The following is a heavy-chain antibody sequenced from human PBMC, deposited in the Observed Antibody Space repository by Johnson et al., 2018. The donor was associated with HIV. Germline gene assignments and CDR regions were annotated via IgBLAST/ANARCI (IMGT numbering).Heavy chain of an antibody. D-gene: IGHD2-15*01. V-gene: IGHV3-66*03. CDR1: GFTVSSNY. J-gene: IGHJ3*02. CDR2: IYTGGST. Sequence: VQLVESGGGLIQPGGSLRLSCAASGFTVSSNYMSWVRQAPGKGLEWVSVIYTGGSTYYADSVKGRFTISRDNSKNTLYLQMNSLRPEDTAVYYCANSLLLDAFNIWGQGTMVTVSS. CDR3: ANSLLLDAFNI.